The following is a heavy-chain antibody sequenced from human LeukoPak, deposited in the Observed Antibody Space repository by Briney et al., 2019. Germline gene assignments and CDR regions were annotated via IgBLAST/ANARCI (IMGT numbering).Heavy chain of an antibody. J-gene: IGHJ4*02. CDR1: GSSIRSYY. CDR2: IHYTGST. V-gene: IGHV4-59*08. Sequence: SETLSLTCTVSGSSIRSYYWSWIRQPPGKGLEWIGYIHYTGSTNYNPSLKSRVTISVDTSKNQFSLQLSSVTATDTAVYFCARHSSSWYPDYWGQGTLVTVSS. D-gene: IGHD6-13*01. CDR3: ARHSSSWYPDY.